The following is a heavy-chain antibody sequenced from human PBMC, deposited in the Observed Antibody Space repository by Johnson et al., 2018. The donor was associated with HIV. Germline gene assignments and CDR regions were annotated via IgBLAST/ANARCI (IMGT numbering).Heavy chain of an antibody. V-gene: IGHV3-30*18. Sequence: QVQLVESGGGVVQPGRSLRLSCAASGFTFSSYGMHWVRQAPGKGLEWVAVISYDGSNKYYADSVKGRFTISRDNSKNTLYLQMNSLRAEDTAVYYCAKDQASSINAFDIWGQGTMVTVSS. J-gene: IGHJ3*02. CDR3: AKDQASSINAFDI. D-gene: IGHD2-2*01. CDR1: GFTFSSYG. CDR2: ISYDGSNK.